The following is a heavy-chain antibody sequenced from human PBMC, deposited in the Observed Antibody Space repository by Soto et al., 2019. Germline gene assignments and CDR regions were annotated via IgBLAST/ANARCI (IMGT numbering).Heavy chain of an antibody. CDR1: GGSISSGGYY. CDR2: IYYSGST. CDR3: ARGIYGSGTPF. Sequence: SKTLSLSCTVSGGSISSGGYYWSWIRQHPGKGLEWIGYIYYSGSTYYNPSLKSRVTISVDTSKNQFSLKLGSVTAADTAVYYCARGIYGSGTPFWGQGTLVTVSS. V-gene: IGHV4-31*03. D-gene: IGHD3-10*01. J-gene: IGHJ4*02.